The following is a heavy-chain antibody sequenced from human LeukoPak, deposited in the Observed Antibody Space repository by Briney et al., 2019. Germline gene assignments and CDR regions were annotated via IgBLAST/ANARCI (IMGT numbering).Heavy chain of an antibody. Sequence: SETLSLTCAVYGGSFSGYYWSWIRQPPGKGLEWIGEINHSGSTNYNPSLKSRVTISVDTSKNQFSLKLSSVTAADTAVYYCARDSRDGYNLGGWGQGTLVTVSS. CDR2: INHSGST. J-gene: IGHJ4*02. D-gene: IGHD5-24*01. CDR1: GGSFSGYY. V-gene: IGHV4-34*01. CDR3: ARDSRDGYNLGG.